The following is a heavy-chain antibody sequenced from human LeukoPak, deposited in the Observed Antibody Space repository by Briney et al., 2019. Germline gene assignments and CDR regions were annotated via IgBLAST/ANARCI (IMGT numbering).Heavy chain of an antibody. CDR2: ISYDGSNK. Sequence: GGSLRLSCAASGFTFSSYAMHWVRQAPGKGLEWVAVISYDGSNKYYADSVKGRFTISRDNSKNTLYLQMNSLRAEDTAVYYCARDGAAMVPTYYFDYWGQGTLVTVSS. CDR1: GFTFSSYA. D-gene: IGHD5-18*01. V-gene: IGHV3-30-3*01. J-gene: IGHJ4*02. CDR3: ARDGAAMVPTYYFDY.